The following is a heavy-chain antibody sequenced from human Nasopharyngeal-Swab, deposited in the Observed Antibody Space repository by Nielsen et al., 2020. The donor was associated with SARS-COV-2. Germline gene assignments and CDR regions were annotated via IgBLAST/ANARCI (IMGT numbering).Heavy chain of an antibody. CDR3: ARQKIRKHIVVVTAIWDAFDI. D-gene: IGHD2-21*02. CDR2: IYPGDSDT. Sequence: GESLKISCKGSGYSFTSYWIGWVRQMPGKGLEWMGIIYPGDSDTRYSPSFQGQVTISADKSISTAYLQWSSLKASDTAMYYCARQKIRKHIVVVTAIWDAFDIWSQGTMVTVSS. CDR1: GYSFTSYW. J-gene: IGHJ3*02. V-gene: IGHV5-51*01.